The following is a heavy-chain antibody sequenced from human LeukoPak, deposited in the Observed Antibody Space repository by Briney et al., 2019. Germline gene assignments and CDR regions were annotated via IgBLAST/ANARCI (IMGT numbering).Heavy chain of an antibody. Sequence: GGSLRLSCAASGLTFTDFWMNWVRLAPGRGLEWLANIKPDGNEKYYVDSVKGRFAISRDNAKNEVYLEMNSLRAEDTGVYYCSGRDSSRSPRAYWGQGTLVSVSS. CDR3: SGRDSSRSPRAY. D-gene: IGHD2-2*01. V-gene: IGHV3-7*01. CDR2: IKPDGNEK. J-gene: IGHJ4*02. CDR1: GLTFTDFW.